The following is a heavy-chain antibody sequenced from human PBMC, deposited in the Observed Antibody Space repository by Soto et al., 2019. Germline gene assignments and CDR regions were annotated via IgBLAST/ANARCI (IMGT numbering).Heavy chain of an antibody. Sequence: ASVKVSCKASGYTFTSYYMHWVRQAPGQGLEWMGIINPSGGSTSYAQKFQGRVTMTRDTSTSIVYMELSSLRSEDTAVYYCASTLSGIAVAGTSDGYFDYWGQGTLVTVSS. CDR3: ASTLSGIAVAGTSDGYFDY. CDR2: INPSGGST. CDR1: GYTFTSYY. V-gene: IGHV1-46*03. D-gene: IGHD6-19*01. J-gene: IGHJ4*02.